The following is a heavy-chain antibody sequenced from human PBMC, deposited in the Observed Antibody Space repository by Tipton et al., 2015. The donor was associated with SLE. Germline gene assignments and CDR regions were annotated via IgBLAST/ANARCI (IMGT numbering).Heavy chain of an antibody. CDR1: GFTFSGSA. J-gene: IGHJ4*02. CDR2: IRSKPNNYAT. D-gene: IGHD6-19*01. V-gene: IGHV3-73*01. Sequence: GSLRLSCAASGFTFSGSAVHWVRQASGKGPEWVGRIRSKPNNYATAYAASVKGRFTLSRDDSKNAAYLQMNNLETEDTAVYYCTRHGGSDSSGFHNLDQWGQGTLVTVSS. CDR3: TRHGGSDSSGFHNLDQ.